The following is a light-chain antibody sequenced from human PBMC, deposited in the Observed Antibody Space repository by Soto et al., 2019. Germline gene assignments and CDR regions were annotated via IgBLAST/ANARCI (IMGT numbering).Light chain of an antibody. CDR2: EVT. CDR1: SGDVGYYEY. Sequence: QSVLTQPASVSGSPGQSITITCTGSSGDVGYYEYVSWFQQHPDKAPRLIIYEVTNRPSGISNRFSGSKSGDTAPLTISGLRAEDEADYYCSSFTATSTYAFGTGTKVTVL. J-gene: IGLJ1*01. V-gene: IGLV2-14*01. CDR3: SSFTATSTYA.